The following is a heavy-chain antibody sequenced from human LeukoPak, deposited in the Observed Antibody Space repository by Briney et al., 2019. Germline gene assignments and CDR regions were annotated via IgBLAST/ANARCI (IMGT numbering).Heavy chain of an antibody. Sequence: SVKVSCKASGGTFSSYAISWVRQAPGQGLEWMGRIIPIFGTANYAQKFQGRVTITTDESTSTAYMELSSLRSEDTAVYYCARDLLTVLAAAGSGGTCYFDYWGQGTLVTVSS. CDR2: IIPIFGTA. CDR3: ARDLLTVLAAAGSGGTCYFDY. V-gene: IGHV1-69*05. D-gene: IGHD6-13*01. CDR1: GGTFSSYA. J-gene: IGHJ4*02.